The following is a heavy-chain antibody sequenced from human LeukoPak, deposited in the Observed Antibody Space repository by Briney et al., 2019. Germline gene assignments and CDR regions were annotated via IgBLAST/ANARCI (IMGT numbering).Heavy chain of an antibody. D-gene: IGHD3-16*01. J-gene: IGHJ4*02. CDR2: ISGGGDNR. CDR1: GFTFGDYY. Sequence: GSLRLSCAASGFTFGDYYMSWIRQAPGKGLEWVSIISGGGDNRYYADSVKGRFTISRDNSKNTLYLQMNSLRAEDTAVYYCAKGQITRSDRFDYWGQGTLVTVSS. V-gene: IGHV3-23*01. CDR3: AKGQITRSDRFDY.